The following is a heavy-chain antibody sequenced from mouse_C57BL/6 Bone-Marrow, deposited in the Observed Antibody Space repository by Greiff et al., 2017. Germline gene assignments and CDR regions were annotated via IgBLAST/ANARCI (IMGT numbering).Heavy chain of an antibody. CDR1: GFTFSSYG. D-gene: IGHD3-3*01. V-gene: IGHV5-6*01. J-gene: IGHJ4*01. CDR3: ARQGGPYYAMDY. Sequence: EVKLMESGGDLVKPGGSLKLSCAASGFTFSSYGMSWVRQTPDKRLEWVATISSGGSYTYYPDSVKGRFTISRDNAKNTLYLQMSSLKSEDTAMYYCARQGGPYYAMDYWGQGTSVTVSS. CDR2: ISSGGSYT.